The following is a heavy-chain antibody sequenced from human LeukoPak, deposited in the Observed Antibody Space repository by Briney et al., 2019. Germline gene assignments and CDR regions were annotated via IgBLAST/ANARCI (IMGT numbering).Heavy chain of an antibody. V-gene: IGHV3-64*01. D-gene: IGHD6-6*01. CDR2: ISSNGGST. CDR3: ARAVRIAAREDWFDP. J-gene: IGHJ5*02. CDR1: GFTFSSYA. Sequence: GGSLRLSCAASGFTFSSYAMHWVRQAPGKGLEYVSAISSNGGSTYYANSVKGRFTISRDNSKNALYLQMGSLRAEDMAVYYCARAVRIAAREDWFDPWGQGTLVTVSS.